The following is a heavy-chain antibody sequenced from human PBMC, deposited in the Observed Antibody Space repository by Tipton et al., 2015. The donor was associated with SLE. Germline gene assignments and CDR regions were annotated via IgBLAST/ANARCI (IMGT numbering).Heavy chain of an antibody. J-gene: IGHJ3*02. CDR1: GVSITNYY. V-gene: IGHV4-59*01. CDR3: ARALWVDKDIAEVQPAIRVRAFDI. CDR2: IYHSGST. D-gene: IGHD2-2*01. Sequence: TLSLTCSVSGVSITNYYWSWIRQPPGKGLEWIGYIYHSGSTNYNPSLQSRVTISRDPSKNQFSLKLISATAADTAVYYCARALWVDKDIAEVQPAIRVRAFDIWGQGTMVTVSS.